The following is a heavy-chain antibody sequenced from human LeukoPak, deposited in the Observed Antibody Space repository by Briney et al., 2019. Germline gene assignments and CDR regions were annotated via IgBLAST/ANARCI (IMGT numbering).Heavy chain of an antibody. Sequence: GGSLRLSCAASGFTFSSYAMSWVRQAPGKGLEWVSAISGSGGSTYYADSVKGRFTISRDNSKNTLYLQMNSLRAEDTAVYYCAKDSELRSLEWLRRDNWFDPWGQGTLVTVSS. V-gene: IGHV3-23*01. CDR3: AKDSELRSLEWLRRDNWFDP. D-gene: IGHD3-3*01. CDR2: ISGSGGST. CDR1: GFTFSSYA. J-gene: IGHJ5*02.